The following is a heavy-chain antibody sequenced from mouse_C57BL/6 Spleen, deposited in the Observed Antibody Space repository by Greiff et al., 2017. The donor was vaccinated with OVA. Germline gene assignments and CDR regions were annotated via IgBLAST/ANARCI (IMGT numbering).Heavy chain of an antibody. CDR3: ARGGTPWFAY. CDR1: GFTFSSYG. CDR2: ISSGGSYT. D-gene: IGHD3-3*01. J-gene: IGHJ3*01. V-gene: IGHV5-6*01. Sequence: EVQGVESGGDLVKPGGSLKLSCAASGFTFSSYGMSWVRQTPDKRLEWVATISSGGSYTYYPDSVKGRFTISRDNAKNTLYLQMSSLKSEDTAMYYCARGGTPWFAYWGQGTLVTVSA.